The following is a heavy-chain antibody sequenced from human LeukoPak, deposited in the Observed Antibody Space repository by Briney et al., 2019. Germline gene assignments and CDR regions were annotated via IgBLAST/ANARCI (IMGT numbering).Heavy chain of an antibody. D-gene: IGHD3-16*02. CDR3: ARGDYDYVWGSYRFRAFDI. Sequence: GGSLRLSCAATGFTFSDHAVHWVRQAPGKGLEWVAVISHDGFNQKYADSVKGRFTVSRDNAKNSLYLQMNSLRAEDTAVYYCARGDYDYVWGSYRFRAFDIWGQGTMVTVSS. CDR1: GFTFSDHA. V-gene: IGHV3-30*04. CDR2: ISHDGFNQ. J-gene: IGHJ3*02.